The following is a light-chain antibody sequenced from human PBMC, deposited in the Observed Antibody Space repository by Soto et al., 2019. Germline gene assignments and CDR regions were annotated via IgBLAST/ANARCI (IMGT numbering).Light chain of an antibody. Sequence: DLQMTQSPSCVSASVGDRFTITCRASQDISRWLAWYQQKPGKAPELLIYAASSLQSGVPSRLSGSGYGTDLTITISSMKNEDSEGYYCQQANSFTFTFGGGTKVDIK. CDR3: QQANSFTFT. CDR2: AAS. V-gene: IGKV1-12*01. CDR1: QDISRW. J-gene: IGKJ4*01.